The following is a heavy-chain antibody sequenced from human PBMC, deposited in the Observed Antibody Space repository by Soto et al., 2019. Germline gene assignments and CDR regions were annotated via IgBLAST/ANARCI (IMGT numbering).Heavy chain of an antibody. Sequence: EVQLLESGGGVAQPGGSLRLSCVASGFIFHTYAMNWVRQAPGKGLEWVSAISASGDSTFYADSLRGRFTISRDNSKDTLYLQMNSLRAEDTALYYCSKGTGTTRLYSMDVWGQGPTVTVSS. D-gene: IGHD1-7*01. J-gene: IGHJ6*02. V-gene: IGHV3-23*01. CDR1: GFIFHTYA. CDR3: SKGTGTTRLYSMDV. CDR2: ISASGDST.